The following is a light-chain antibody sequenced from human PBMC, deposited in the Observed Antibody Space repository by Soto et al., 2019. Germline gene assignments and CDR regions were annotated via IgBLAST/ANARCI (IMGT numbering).Light chain of an antibody. V-gene: IGLV1-40*01. CDR3: QSYDSSLSGYVI. CDR2: GNS. CDR1: SSNIRTPYD. J-gene: IGLJ2*01. Sequence: QPVLTQPPSVSGAPGQRVTISCTGSSSNIRTPYDVHWYQQLPGTAPKLLIYGNSNRPSGVPDRFSGSKSGTSASLAITGLQAEDEADYYCQSYDSSLSGYVIFGGGTKLTVL.